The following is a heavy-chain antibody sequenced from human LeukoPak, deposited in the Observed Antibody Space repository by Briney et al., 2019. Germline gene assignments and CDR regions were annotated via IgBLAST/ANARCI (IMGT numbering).Heavy chain of an antibody. Sequence: PGGSLRLSCAASGFTFSSYGFHWVRQAPGKGLEWVAVIWSDGSYKYYADSVKGRFTISRDDSKNTLYLQMNNLSDEDTAVYYCVRDPVVLPFDFWGQGTRVTVSS. D-gene: IGHD4-23*01. CDR2: IWSDGSYK. CDR1: GFTFSSYG. V-gene: IGHV3-33*01. J-gene: IGHJ4*02. CDR3: VRDPVVLPFDF.